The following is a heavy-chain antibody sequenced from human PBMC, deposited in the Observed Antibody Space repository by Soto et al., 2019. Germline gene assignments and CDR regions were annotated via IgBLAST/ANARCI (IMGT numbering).Heavy chain of an antibody. V-gene: IGHV4-59*01. D-gene: IGHD3-10*01. Sequence: QVQLQESGPGLVKPSETLSLTCTVSGGSISSYYWSWIRQPPGKGLEWIGYIYYSGSTNYNPSLKSRVTLSVDTSKNQFSRKLSSVTAADTAVYYCARGDPVLWFGEKVYYGMDVWGQGTTVTVSS. CDR1: GGSISSYY. CDR2: IYYSGST. CDR3: ARGDPVLWFGEKVYYGMDV. J-gene: IGHJ6*02.